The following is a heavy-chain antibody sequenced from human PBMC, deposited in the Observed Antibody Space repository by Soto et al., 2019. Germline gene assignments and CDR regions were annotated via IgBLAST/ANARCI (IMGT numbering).Heavy chain of an antibody. CDR1: GYTSTNYG. J-gene: IGHJ6*03. V-gene: IGHV1-3*01. D-gene: IGHD3-3*01. Sequence: ASVKVSCKASGYTSTNYGMHWVRQAPGQRLEWMGWINAGSGNTKYSQKFQGRITITRDTSASTVYMELSSLRSEDTAVYYCATAPGDYFYFWSCYYTSSYYYYYMDVWGKGTTVTVSS. CDR3: ATAPGDYFYFWSCYYTSSYYYYYMDV. CDR2: INAGSGNT.